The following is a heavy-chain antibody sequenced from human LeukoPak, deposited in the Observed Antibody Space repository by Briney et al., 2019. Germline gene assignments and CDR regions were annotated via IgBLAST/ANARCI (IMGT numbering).Heavy chain of an antibody. CDR2: IYPDDSTT. J-gene: IGHJ4*02. CDR3: ARAPRTGDFPLAFDY. V-gene: IGHV5-51*01. Sequence: LGESLKISCRGFGYAFYGYWIGWVRQMPGKSLEWMGIIYPDDSTTEYSPSFQGQVTISADKSISTAYLQWSSLKASDTAMYYCARAPRTGDFPLAFDYWGQGTLVTVSS. D-gene: IGHD7-27*01. CDR1: GYAFYGYW.